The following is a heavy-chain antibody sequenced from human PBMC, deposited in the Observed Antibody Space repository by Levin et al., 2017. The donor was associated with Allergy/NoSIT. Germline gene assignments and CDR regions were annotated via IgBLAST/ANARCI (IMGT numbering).Heavy chain of an antibody. Sequence: PSETLSLTCAASGFTFSTYVMSWVRQAPGKGLEWVSGISGYSGSTYYADSVKGRFTISRDNSKNTLYLQMNSLRADDTAVYYCAKDLSSSPTANDYWGQGTLVTVSS. CDR2: ISGYSGST. CDR3: AKDLSSSPTANDY. CDR1: GFTFSTYV. J-gene: IGHJ4*02. D-gene: IGHD2/OR15-2a*01. V-gene: IGHV3-23*01.